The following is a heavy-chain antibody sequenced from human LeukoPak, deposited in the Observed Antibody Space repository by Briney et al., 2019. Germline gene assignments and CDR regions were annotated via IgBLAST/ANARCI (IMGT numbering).Heavy chain of an antibody. V-gene: IGHV4-59*01. Sequence: SETLPLTCTVSGGSISDYHWTWIRQPPGKGLEWIGYIYYSGTTNYNPSLESRVTISVDTSKTHFSLRLSSVTAADTAVYYCARDPRSAAGTSHMRWDVWGQGTTVIVSS. CDR1: GGSISDYH. J-gene: IGHJ6*02. CDR2: IYYSGTT. D-gene: IGHD6-13*01. CDR3: ARDPRSAAGTSHMRWDV.